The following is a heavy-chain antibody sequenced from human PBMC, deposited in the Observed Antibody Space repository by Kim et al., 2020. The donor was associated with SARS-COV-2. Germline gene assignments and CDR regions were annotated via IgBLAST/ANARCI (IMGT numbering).Heavy chain of an antibody. J-gene: IGHJ4*02. CDR2: INHSGST. CDR3: ARGPGDYFDY. V-gene: IGHV4-34*01. Sequence: SETLSLTCAVYGGSFSGYYWSWIRQPPGKGLEWIGEINHSGSTNYNPSLKSRVTISVDTSKNQFSLKLSSVTAADTAVYYCARGPGDYFDYWGQGTLVT. CDR1: GGSFSGYY.